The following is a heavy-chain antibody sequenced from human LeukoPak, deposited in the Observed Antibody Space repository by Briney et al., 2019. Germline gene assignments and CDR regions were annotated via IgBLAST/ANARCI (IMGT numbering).Heavy chain of an antibody. J-gene: IGHJ4*02. Sequence: GGSLRLSCAASGFTFVTYWMSWVRQAPGRGLEWVGNIKEDGSDKYYVDSVKGRFTISRDNAKNSLYLQMDSLRAEDTAAYYCAKDTYAGIGLLLDSWGQGTLVTVSS. CDR2: IKEDGSDK. CDR1: GFTFVTYW. D-gene: IGHD2-2*01. CDR3: AKDTYAGIGLLLDS. V-gene: IGHV3-7*05.